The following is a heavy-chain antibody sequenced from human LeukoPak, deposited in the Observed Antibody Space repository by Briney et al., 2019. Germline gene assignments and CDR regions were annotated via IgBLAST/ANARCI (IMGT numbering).Heavy chain of an antibody. Sequence: AGSLSLSCAASGFTFSNYSMHWLRQAPGKGLEWVAVIWSDGINKYYVDSVKGRLTISRDNSKNTLYLQMNSLRADDTAVYYCARSIYSSSSYYFDYWGQGSLVTVSS. J-gene: IGHJ4*02. D-gene: IGHD6-13*01. CDR1: GFTFSNYS. CDR3: ARSIYSSSSYYFDY. V-gene: IGHV3-33*01. CDR2: IWSDGINK.